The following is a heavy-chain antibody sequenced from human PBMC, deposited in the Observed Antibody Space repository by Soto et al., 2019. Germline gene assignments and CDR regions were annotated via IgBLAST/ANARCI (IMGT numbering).Heavy chain of an antibody. V-gene: IGHV3-21*01. CDR1: GFTFSSYS. Sequence: GGSLRLSCAASGFTFSSYSMNWVRQAPGKGLEWVSSISNSSSYIYYADSVKGRFTISRDNAKNSLYLQMNSLRAEDTAVYYCARYSSVDSSGFDPWGQGTLVTVSS. CDR3: ARYSSVDSSGFDP. J-gene: IGHJ5*02. CDR2: ISNSSSYI. D-gene: IGHD6-25*01.